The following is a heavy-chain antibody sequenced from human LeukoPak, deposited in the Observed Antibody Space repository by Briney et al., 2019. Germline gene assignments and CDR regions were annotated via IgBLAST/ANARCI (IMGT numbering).Heavy chain of an antibody. CDR2: VTSNSGSI. V-gene: IGHV3-9*01. Sequence: GGSLRLSCATSGFTFDDYAMHWVRQAPGKGLEWVSVVTSNSGSIGYADSVKGRFTVSRDNAKNTLYLQVNNLRAEDTAVYYCARGPNSNWSGLDFWGQGTLLTVSS. CDR3: ARGPNSNWSGLDF. D-gene: IGHD6-6*01. CDR1: GFTFDDYA. J-gene: IGHJ4*02.